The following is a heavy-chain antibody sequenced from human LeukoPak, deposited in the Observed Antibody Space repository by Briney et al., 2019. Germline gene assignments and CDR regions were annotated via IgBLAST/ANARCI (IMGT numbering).Heavy chain of an antibody. J-gene: IGHJ4*02. CDR2: IIPIFGTA. CDR3: ARGAPSDILTGYWFDY. Sequence: GASVKVSCKASGGTVSSHVISWVRQAPGQGLEWMGGIIPIFGTANYAQKFQGRVTITADKSTSTAYMELSSLRSEDTAVYYCARGAPSDILTGYWFDYWGQGTLVTVSS. D-gene: IGHD3-9*01. V-gene: IGHV1-69*06. CDR1: GGTVSSHV.